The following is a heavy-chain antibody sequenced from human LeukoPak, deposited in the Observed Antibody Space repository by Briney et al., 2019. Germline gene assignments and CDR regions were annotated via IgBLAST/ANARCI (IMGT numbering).Heavy chain of an antibody. D-gene: IGHD3-22*01. J-gene: IGHJ4*02. CDR2: IRYDGSNK. Sequence: GGSLRLSCAASGFTFSSYGMHWVRQAPGEGLEWMAFIRYDGSNKYYADSVKGRFTISRDNPKNTVYLQMNSLRPEDTAVYYCAKLTNFDSGGSYHNHFDYWGQGILVTVSS. CDR3: AKLTNFDSGGSYHNHFDY. CDR1: GFTFSSYG. V-gene: IGHV3-30*02.